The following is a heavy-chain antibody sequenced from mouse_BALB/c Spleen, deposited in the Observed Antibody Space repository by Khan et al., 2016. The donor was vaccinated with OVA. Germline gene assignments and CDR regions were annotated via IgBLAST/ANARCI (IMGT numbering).Heavy chain of an antibody. CDR1: GFSLTGYG. CDR3: AREIYYDYAYYYAMDY. CDR2: IWGDGST. V-gene: IGHV2-6-7*01. D-gene: IGHD2-4*01. J-gene: IGHJ4*01. Sequence: VKLEESGPGLVAPSQSLSITCTVSGFSLTGYGVNWVRQPPGKGLEWLGMIWGDGSTDYNSALKSRLSISKDNSKSQVFLKMNSLHTDDTARYYCAREIYYDYAYYYAMDYWGQGTSGTVSS.